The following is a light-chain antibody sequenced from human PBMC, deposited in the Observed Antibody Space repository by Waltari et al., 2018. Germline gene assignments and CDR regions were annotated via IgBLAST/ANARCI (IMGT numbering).Light chain of an antibody. CDR3: QQYGSSPWT. J-gene: IGKJ1*01. CDR2: GVS. Sequence: IVLTQSPGTLSLSPGERATLSCRASETVPAGYIAWYQQKPGQSPRLLIYGVSIRAADIPDRFSGSESGTDFTLTVSRLEPEDFAVYYCQQYGSSPWTFGQGTRVEI. CDR1: ETVPAGY. V-gene: IGKV3-20*01.